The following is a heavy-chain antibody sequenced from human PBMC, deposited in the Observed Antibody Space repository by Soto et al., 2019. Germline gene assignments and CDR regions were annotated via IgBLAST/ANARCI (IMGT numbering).Heavy chain of an antibody. Sequence: EVQLVESGGGLVKPGGSLRLSCAASGFTFSSYSMNWVRQAPGKGLEWVSSISSSSSYIYYADSVKGRFTISRDNAKASLYLQMNRLRAEDTAVYYCARDQPGYSCGYGLRYWGQGTLVTVSS. J-gene: IGHJ4*02. CDR2: ISSSSSYI. D-gene: IGHD5-18*01. CDR3: ARDQPGYSCGYGLRY. CDR1: GFTFSSYS. V-gene: IGHV3-21*01.